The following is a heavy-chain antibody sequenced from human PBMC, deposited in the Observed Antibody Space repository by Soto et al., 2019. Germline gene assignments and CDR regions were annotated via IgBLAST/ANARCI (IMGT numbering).Heavy chain of an antibody. D-gene: IGHD1-26*01. CDR1: GGTFSSYT. CDR2: IIPILGIA. CDR3: AREFPRNPNVGFDY. J-gene: IGHJ4*02. V-gene: IGHV1-69*08. Sequence: QVQLVQSGAEVKKPGSSVKVSCKASGGTFSSYTISWVRQAPGQGLEWMGRIIPILGIANYAQKFQGRVTITADKSTSTAYMELSSLRSEDTAVYYCAREFPRNPNVGFDYWGQGTLVTVSS.